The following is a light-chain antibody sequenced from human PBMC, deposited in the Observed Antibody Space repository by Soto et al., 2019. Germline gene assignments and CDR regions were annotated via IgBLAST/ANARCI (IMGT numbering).Light chain of an antibody. J-gene: IGLJ2*01. CDR1: RSNIASNT. Sequence: QSVLTQPPSVSGTPGQRVTISCSGGRSNIASNTVNWYQHLPGTAPKLLLYANDQRTSGVPGRFSGSKSGTSASLAISGLQSDDEAEYVCAAWYDSLSGPIFGGGTKVTVL. V-gene: IGLV1-44*01. CDR2: AND. CDR3: AAWYDSLSGPI.